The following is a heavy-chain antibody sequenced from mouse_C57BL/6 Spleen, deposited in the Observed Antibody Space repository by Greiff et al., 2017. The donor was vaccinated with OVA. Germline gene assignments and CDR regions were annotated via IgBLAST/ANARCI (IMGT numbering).Heavy chain of an antibody. V-gene: IGHV1-50*01. D-gene: IGHD3-2*02. CDR1: GYTFTSYW. CDR3: ARGAQATPFAY. Sequence: QVQLQQSGAELVKPGASVKLSCKASGYTFTSYWMQWVKQRPGKGLEWIGEIDPSDSYTNYNQKFKGKATLTVDTSSSKAYMQLSSLTSEDSAVYYCARGAQATPFAYWGQGTLVTVSA. CDR2: IDPSDSYT. J-gene: IGHJ3*01.